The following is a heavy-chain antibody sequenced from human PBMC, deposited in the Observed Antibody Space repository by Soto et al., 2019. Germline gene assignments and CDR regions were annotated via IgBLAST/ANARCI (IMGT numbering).Heavy chain of an antibody. CDR1: GYTFTSYA. J-gene: IGHJ4*02. Sequence: ASVKVSCKASGYTFTSYAMHWVRQAPGQRLEWMGWINADNGNTKYSQKFQGRVTITRDTSASTAYMELSSLRSEDTAVYYCARVRGLAAIDYWGQGTLVTVSS. V-gene: IGHV1-3*01. D-gene: IGHD2-15*01. CDR3: ARVRGLAAIDY. CDR2: INADNGNT.